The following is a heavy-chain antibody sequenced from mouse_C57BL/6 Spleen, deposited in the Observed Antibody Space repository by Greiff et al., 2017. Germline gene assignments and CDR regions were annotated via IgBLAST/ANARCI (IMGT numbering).Heavy chain of an antibody. Sequence: DVKLVESGGGLVKPGGSLKLSCAASGFTFSDYGMHWVRQAPEKGLEWVAYISSGSSTIYYADTVKGRFTISRDNAKNTLFLQMTSLRSEDTDMCYCARETGENYFDYWGQGTTLTVSS. D-gene: IGHD4-1*01. CDR3: ARETGENYFDY. CDR1: GFTFSDYG. CDR2: ISSGSSTI. J-gene: IGHJ2*01. V-gene: IGHV5-17*01.